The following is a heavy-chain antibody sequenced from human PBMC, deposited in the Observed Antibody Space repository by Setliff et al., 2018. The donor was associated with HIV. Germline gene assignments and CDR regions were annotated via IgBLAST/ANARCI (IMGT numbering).Heavy chain of an antibody. CDR3: VRDDYGYNGKGFDY. CDR2: ITYSGSA. V-gene: IGHV4-30-4*08. CDR1: GFTFSSYA. J-gene: IGHJ4*02. Sequence: LRLSCAASGFTFSSYAMSWVRQTPGKGLEWIGYITYSGSAYYNPSLKSRVTISIDTSNNQISLRLSSVTAADTAMYYCVRDDYGYNGKGFDYWGPGTLSPSPQ. D-gene: IGHD4-17*01.